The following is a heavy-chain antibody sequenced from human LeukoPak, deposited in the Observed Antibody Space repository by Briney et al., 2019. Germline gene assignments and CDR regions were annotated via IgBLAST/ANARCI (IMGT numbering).Heavy chain of an antibody. CDR2: ISYDGSNK. CDR1: GFTFSSYA. Sequence: PGGSLRLSCAASGFTFSSYAMHWVRQAPGKGLEWVAVISYDGSNKYYADSVKGRFTISRDNSKNTLYLQMNSLRAEDTAVYYCARDPTDSSGYYLILDWGQGTMVTVSS. D-gene: IGHD3-22*01. CDR3: ARDPTDSSGYYLILD. J-gene: IGHJ3*01. V-gene: IGHV3-30*04.